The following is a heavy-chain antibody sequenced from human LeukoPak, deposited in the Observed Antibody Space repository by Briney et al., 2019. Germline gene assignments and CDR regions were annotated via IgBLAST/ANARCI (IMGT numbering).Heavy chain of an antibody. Sequence: GGSLRLSCAASGFTVSSNYMSWVRQAPGKGLEWVSVIYSGGSTYYADSVKGRFTISRDNSKNTLYLQMNSPRAEDTAVYYCARGEQENCGDYSAFDIWGQGTMVTVSS. CDR1: GFTVSSNY. CDR2: IYSGGST. V-gene: IGHV3-53*01. J-gene: IGHJ3*02. D-gene: IGHD4-17*01. CDR3: ARGEQENCGDYSAFDI.